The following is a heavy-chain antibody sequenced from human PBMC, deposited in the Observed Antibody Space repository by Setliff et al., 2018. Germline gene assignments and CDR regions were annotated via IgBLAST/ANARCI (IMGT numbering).Heavy chain of an antibody. V-gene: IGHV3-21*04. Sequence: GGSLRLSCAASGFTFSSYTMNWVRQAPGQGLEWVSSIDSSSTWIYYADSVKGRFTISRDHAKNSLYLQMNSLKIEDTAMYYCTRDWDAALANWGQGTLVTVSS. D-gene: IGHD5-18*01. CDR2: IDSSSTWI. CDR1: GFTFSSYT. CDR3: TRDWDAALAN. J-gene: IGHJ4*02.